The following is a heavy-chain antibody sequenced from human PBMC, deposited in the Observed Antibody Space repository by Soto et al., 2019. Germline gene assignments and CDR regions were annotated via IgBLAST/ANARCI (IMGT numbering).Heavy chain of an antibody. CDR1: DDSINSDKYY. Sequence: QLQLQVSGQGLVKPSETLSLTCSVSDDSINSDKYYWGWIRQPPGKGLEWIGSIYYRGNAYYNPSLQTRVTISLDKSKSQFSLKLNSVTAADSAVYFCARLEGLATISYYFDFWGPGALVTVSS. J-gene: IGHJ4*02. CDR2: IYYRGNA. V-gene: IGHV4-39*01. CDR3: ARLEGLATISYYFDF. D-gene: IGHD3-3*01.